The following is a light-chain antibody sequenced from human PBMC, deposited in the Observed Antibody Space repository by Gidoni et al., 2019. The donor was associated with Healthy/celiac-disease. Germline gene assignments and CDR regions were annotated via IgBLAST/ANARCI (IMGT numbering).Light chain of an antibody. CDR2: AAS. Sequence: DLQMTQSTSSLSASVGDRVIITCRASQSISSYLNWYQQKPGKAPQLLIYAASSLQIVVQSRFSGSGSGTDFTLTISSLQPEDFATYYCQQSYSTPVTFGQXTKVEIK. CDR3: QQSYSTPVT. V-gene: IGKV1-39*01. CDR1: QSISSY. J-gene: IGKJ1*01.